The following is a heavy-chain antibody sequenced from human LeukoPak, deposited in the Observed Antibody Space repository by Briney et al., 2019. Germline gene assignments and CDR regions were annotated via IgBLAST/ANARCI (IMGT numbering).Heavy chain of an antibody. CDR1: GYTFTSYD. CDR3: AREGNYYDSSGYYFDY. CDR2: MNPNSGNT. D-gene: IGHD3-22*01. Sequence: ASVKVSCKASGYTFTSYDINWVRQATGQGLEWMGWMNPNSGNTGYAQKFQGRVTMTRDTSISTAYMELSRLRSDDTAVYYCAREGNYYDSSGYYFDYWGQGTLVTVSS. V-gene: IGHV1-8*01. J-gene: IGHJ4*02.